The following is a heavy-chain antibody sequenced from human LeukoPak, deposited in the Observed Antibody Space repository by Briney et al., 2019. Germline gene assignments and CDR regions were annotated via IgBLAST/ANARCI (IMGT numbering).Heavy chain of an antibody. CDR2: IYYSGST. Sequence: PSETLSLTCTVSGGSISSYYWSWIRQPPGKGLEWIGYIYYSGSTNYNPSLKSRVTISVDTPKNQFSLKLSSVTAADTAVYYCASLGIAARKYYYYYYMDVWGKGTTVTVSS. D-gene: IGHD6-25*01. CDR1: GGSISSYY. V-gene: IGHV4-59*01. CDR3: ASLGIAARKYYYYYYMDV. J-gene: IGHJ6*03.